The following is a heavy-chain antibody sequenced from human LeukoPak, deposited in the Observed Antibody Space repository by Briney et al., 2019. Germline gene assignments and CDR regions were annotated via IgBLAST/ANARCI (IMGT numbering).Heavy chain of an antibody. J-gene: IGHJ4*02. V-gene: IGHV3-66*01. CDR3: ARSGRFSARGWYFFDY. CDR2: IYSGGST. Sequence: GGSLRLSCAASGFTVSSNYMSWVRQAPGKGLEWVSVIYSGGSTYYADSVKGRFTISRDNSKNTLYLQMNSLRAEDTAVYYCARSGRFSARGWYFFDYWGQGTLVTVSS. CDR1: GFTVSSNY. D-gene: IGHD6-19*01.